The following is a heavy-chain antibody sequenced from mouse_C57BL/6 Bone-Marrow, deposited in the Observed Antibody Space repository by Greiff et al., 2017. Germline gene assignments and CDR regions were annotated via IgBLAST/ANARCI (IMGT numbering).Heavy chain of an antibody. CDR2: IRNKANGYTT. Sequence: EVQGVESGGGLVQPGGSLSLSCAASGFTFTDYYMSWVRQPPGKALEWLGFIRNKANGYTTEYSASVKGRFTISRDNSQSILYLQMNALRGEDSATYYCARYGGGFAYWGQGTLVTVSA. CDR1: GFTFTDYY. V-gene: IGHV7-3*01. J-gene: IGHJ3*01. CDR3: ARYGGGFAY.